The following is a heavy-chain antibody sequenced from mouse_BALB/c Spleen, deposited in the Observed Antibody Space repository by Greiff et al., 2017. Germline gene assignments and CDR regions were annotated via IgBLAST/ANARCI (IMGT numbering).Heavy chain of an antibody. CDR1: GFTFTDYY. CDR3: ARNYGNYAYYAMDY. V-gene: IGHV7-3*02. D-gene: IGHD2-1*01. CDR2: IRNKANGYTT. J-gene: IGHJ4*01. Sequence: EVKLMESGGGLVQPGGSLRLSCATSGFTFTDYYMSWVRQPPGKALEWLGFIRNKANGYTTEYSASVKGRFTISRDNSQSILYLQMNTLRAEDSATYYCARNYGNYAYYAMDYWGQGTSVTVSS.